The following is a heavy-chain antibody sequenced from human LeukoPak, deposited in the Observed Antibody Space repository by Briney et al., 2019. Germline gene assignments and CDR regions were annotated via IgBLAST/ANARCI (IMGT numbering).Heavy chain of an antibody. CDR1: GGSISSYY. CDR2: VYYSGCT. J-gene: IGHJ4*02. D-gene: IGHD3-10*01. V-gene: IGHV4-59*01. Sequence: SETLSLTCTVSGGSISSYYWSWIRQPPGKGLEWIGYVYYSGCTNYNPSLKSRVTISVDTPKNQFSLRLSSVTAADTAVYYCARFQGEYYYGSGTYYWGQGTLVTVSS. CDR3: ARFQGEYYYGSGTYY.